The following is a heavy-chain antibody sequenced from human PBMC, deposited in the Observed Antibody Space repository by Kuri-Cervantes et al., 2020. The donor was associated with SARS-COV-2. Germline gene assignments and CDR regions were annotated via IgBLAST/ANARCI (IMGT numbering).Heavy chain of an antibody. CDR3: AKGIPGIAAAGDY. Sequence: GESLKISCAASGFTFSSYTMHWVRQAPGKGLEWVAVIRYDGSNKYYADSVKGRFTISRDNSKNTLYLQMNSLRAEDTAVYYCAKGIPGIAAAGDYWGQGTLVTVSS. J-gene: IGHJ4*02. D-gene: IGHD6-13*01. V-gene: IGHV3-30*02. CDR1: GFTFSSYT. CDR2: IRYDGSNK.